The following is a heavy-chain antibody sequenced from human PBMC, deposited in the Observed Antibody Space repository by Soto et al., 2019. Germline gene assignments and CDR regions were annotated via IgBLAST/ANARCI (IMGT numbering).Heavy chain of an antibody. CDR2: INAGNGNT. CDR1: GYTFTSYA. Sequence: QVQLVQSGAEEKKPGASVKVSCKASGYTFTSYAMHWVHQAPGQRLEWMGWINAGNGNTKYSQKFQGRVTITRDTSASTAYMELSSLRSEDTAVYYCARVGGWYVPDYWGQGTLVTVSS. CDR3: ARVGGWYVPDY. J-gene: IGHJ4*02. D-gene: IGHD6-19*01. V-gene: IGHV1-3*05.